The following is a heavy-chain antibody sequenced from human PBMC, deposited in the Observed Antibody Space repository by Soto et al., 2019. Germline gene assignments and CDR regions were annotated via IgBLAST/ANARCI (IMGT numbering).Heavy chain of an antibody. CDR3: ATLRSSGPPNYSYYGMDV. CDR2: IYPGDSET. Sequence: EVQLVQSGAEVKKPGESLRISCKGSGYSFTSHWIGWVRQMPGKGLEWMGIIYPGDSETRYSPSFRGLVTISADKSISTAYLQWSSLEASDTAMYYCATLRSSGPPNYSYYGMDVWGQGTAVTVS. J-gene: IGHJ6*02. D-gene: IGHD6-19*01. CDR1: GYSFTSHW. V-gene: IGHV5-51*01.